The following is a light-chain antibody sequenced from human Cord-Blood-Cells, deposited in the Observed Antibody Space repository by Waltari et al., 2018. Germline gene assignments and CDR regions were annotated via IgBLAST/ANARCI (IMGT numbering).Light chain of an antibody. V-gene: IGLV6-57*01. CDR3: QSYDSSNVV. CDR2: EDN. CDR1: SGRLSHHC. J-gene: IGLJ2*01. Sequence: NFMLTQPHSVSESPGKTVTISCTRSSGRLSHHCVQVYQQRPGSSPTTVIYEDNQRPSGVPDRFSGSIDSSSNSASLTISGLKTEDEADYYCQSYDSSNVVFGGGTKLTVL.